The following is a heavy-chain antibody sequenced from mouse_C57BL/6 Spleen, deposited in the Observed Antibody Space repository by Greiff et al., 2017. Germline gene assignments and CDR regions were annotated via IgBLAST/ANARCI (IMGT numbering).Heavy chain of an antibody. D-gene: IGHD3-3*01. CDR2: VDPSDSYT. V-gene: IGHV1-59*01. CDR3: ARATRRAYYFDY. CDR1: GYTFTSYW. Sequence: VQLQQPGAELVRPGTSVKLSCKASGYTFTSYWMHWVKQRPGQGLEWIGVVDPSDSYTNYNQKFKGKATLTVDTSSSTAYMQLSSLTSEDSAVYYCARATRRAYYFDYWGQGTTLTVSS. J-gene: IGHJ2*01.